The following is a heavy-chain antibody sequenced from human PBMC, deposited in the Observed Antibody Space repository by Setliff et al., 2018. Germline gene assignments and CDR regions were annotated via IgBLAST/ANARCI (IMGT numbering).Heavy chain of an antibody. CDR1: GGSINSGGYY. J-gene: IGHJ3*02. CDR2: IYYSGST. V-gene: IGHV4-31*03. CDR3: ARVPRFTDTRNAFDI. Sequence: ASETLSLTCTVSGGSINSGGYYWSWIRQHPGKGLEWIGYIYYSGSTYYNPSLKSRVTISVDTSKNQFSLKLSSVTAADTAVYYCARVPRFTDTRNAFDIWGQGTMVTVSS. D-gene: IGHD5-18*01.